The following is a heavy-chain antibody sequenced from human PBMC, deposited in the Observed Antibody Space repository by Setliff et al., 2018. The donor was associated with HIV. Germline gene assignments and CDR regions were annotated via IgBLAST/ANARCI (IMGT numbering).Heavy chain of an antibody. J-gene: IGHJ4*02. D-gene: IGHD3-9*01. Sequence: GGSLRLSCAASGFTFSSYEMNWVRQAPGKGLEWVSHISSSGSTIYYADSVKGRFTISRDTAKNSLYLQMNSLRAEDTAVYYRAREQAYVILTGYYTAGIDYWGQGTLVTVSS. V-gene: IGHV3-48*03. CDR3: AREQAYVILTGYYTAGIDY. CDR1: GFTFSSYE. CDR2: ISSSGSTI.